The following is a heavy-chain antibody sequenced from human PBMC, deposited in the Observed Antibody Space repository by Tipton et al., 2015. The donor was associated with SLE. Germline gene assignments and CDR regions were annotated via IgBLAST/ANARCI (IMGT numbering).Heavy chain of an antibody. V-gene: IGHV4-34*01. CDR3: AVGGAVARLDY. CDR2: INHSGST. D-gene: IGHD6-19*01. J-gene: IGHJ4*02. Sequence: TLSLTCAVSGGSISSGGYYWSWIRQPPGKGLKWIGEINHSGSTNYNPSLKSRVTISVDTSKNQFSLKLSSVTAADTAVYYCAVGGAVARLDYWGQGTLVTVSS. CDR1: GGSISSGGYY.